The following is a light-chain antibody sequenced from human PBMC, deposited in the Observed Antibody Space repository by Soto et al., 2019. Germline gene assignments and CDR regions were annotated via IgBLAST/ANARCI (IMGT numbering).Light chain of an antibody. Sequence: MSKTPSSLSASVGDRVTITCRASQSISTYLNWFQQKPGRAPKLLIYLTSTLQSGVPSRFSGSGSGTDFTLTISSLQPEDFATYDSQERSTTPWTFGHGTKV. J-gene: IGKJ1*01. CDR2: LTS. CDR1: QSISTY. CDR3: QERSTTPWT. V-gene: IGKV1-39*01.